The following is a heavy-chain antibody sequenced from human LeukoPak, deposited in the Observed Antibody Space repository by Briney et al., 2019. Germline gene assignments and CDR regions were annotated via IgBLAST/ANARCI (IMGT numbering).Heavy chain of an antibody. Sequence: PSETLSLTCTVSGGSISSSSYYWGWIRQPQGTGLEWIGSIYYSGSTYYNPSLKSRVTISVDTSKSRFSLKLSSVTAADTAVYYCARLLTLGYGPRCIDHWGQGTLVTVSS. V-gene: IGHV4-39*01. CDR2: IYYSGST. CDR3: ARLLTLGYGPRCIDH. J-gene: IGHJ4*02. D-gene: IGHD5-18*01. CDR1: GGSISSSSYY.